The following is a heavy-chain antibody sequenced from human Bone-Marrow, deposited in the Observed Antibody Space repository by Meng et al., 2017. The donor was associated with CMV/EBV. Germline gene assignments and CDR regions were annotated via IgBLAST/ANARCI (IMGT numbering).Heavy chain of an antibody. CDR3: AKDTIAEYYYDSSGYYLGWAFDI. Sequence: GGSLRLSCAASGCTFSSYAMSWVRQAPGKGLEWVSAISGSGGSTYYADSVKGRFTISRDNSKNTLYLQMNSLRAEDTAVYYCAKDTIAEYYYDSSGYYLGWAFDIWGQGTMVTVSS. CDR2: ISGSGGST. D-gene: IGHD3-22*01. CDR1: GCTFSSYA. J-gene: IGHJ3*02. V-gene: IGHV3-23*01.